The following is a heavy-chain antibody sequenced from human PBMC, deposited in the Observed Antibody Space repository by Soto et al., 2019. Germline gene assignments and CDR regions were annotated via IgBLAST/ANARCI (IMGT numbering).Heavy chain of an antibody. CDR1: GFTVSSNY. V-gene: IGHV3-53*01. D-gene: IGHD2-8*01. CDR3: AGRYCTNGVCYTNYYYYIDV. CDR2: IYSGGNT. Sequence: GGSFRLSCAASGFTVSSNYMSWVRQAPRKGLGWVSVIYSGGNTYYADSVQGRFTISRDNSKNTLYLQMNSLRAEDTAVYYCAGRYCTNGVCYTNYYYYIDVWGKGTTVTVSS. J-gene: IGHJ6*03.